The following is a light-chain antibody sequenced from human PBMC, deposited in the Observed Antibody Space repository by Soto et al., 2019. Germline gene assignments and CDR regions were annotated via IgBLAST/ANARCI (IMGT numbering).Light chain of an antibody. J-gene: IGKJ1*01. CDR2: DAS. CDR1: QSISGSY. Sequence: IVLTQSPATLSLSPGERATLSCGASQSISGSYLAWYQQKPGLAPRLLIYDASNRAPGVPDRFSGSGSGTDFTLTISRLEPEDFAVYYCQQYGSSSWTFGQGTKVEIK. CDR3: QQYGSSSWT. V-gene: IGKV3D-20*01.